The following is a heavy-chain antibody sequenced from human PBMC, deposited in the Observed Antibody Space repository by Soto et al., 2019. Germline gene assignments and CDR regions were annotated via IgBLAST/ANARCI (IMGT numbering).Heavy chain of an antibody. V-gene: IGHV1-18*01. CDR3: AMVDVYVTPSPQDV. D-gene: IGHD3-16*01. CDR2: INTYNGNT. CDR1: GYTCTSYG. Sequence: QVQLVQSGAEVKNPGASVKVSCKTSGYTCTSYGIGWARQAPGQGLEWMGWINTYNGNTNYAQNLQGRVTMTTDTSTSTAYMELRSLRSNDTAIYYCAMVDVYVTPSPQDVWGQGTTVTVSS. J-gene: IGHJ6*02.